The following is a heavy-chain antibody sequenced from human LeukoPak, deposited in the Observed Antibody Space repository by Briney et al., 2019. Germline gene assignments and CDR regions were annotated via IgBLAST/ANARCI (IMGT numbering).Heavy chain of an antibody. D-gene: IGHD1-26*01. CDR1: GYTFTTYG. CDR3: ARDQPRRGPGNHDY. V-gene: IGHV1-18*01. Sequence: VASVIVSCKASGYTFTTYGINWVRQAPGQGLEWMGWISGYDGKTNYAQKLRDRVTMLRDTATSTVYMELRSLTTDDTAVYYCARDQPRRGPGNHDYWGQGTLVTASS. J-gene: IGHJ4*02. CDR2: ISGYDGKT.